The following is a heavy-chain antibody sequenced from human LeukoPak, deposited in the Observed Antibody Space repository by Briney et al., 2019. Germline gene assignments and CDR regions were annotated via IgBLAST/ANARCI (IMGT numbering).Heavy chain of an antibody. J-gene: IGHJ6*02. Sequence: SETLSLTCTVSGGSISSYYWSWIRQPPGKGLEWIGYIYYSGSTNYNPSLKSRVTISVDMSKNQFSLKLSSVTAADTAVYYCARAPIVVVPAATFYYYGMDVWGQGTTVTISS. D-gene: IGHD2-2*01. V-gene: IGHV4-59*01. CDR2: IYYSGST. CDR1: GGSISSYY. CDR3: ARAPIVVVPAATFYYYGMDV.